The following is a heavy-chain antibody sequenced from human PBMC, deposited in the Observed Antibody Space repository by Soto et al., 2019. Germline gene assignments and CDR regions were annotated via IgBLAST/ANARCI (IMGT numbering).Heavy chain of an antibody. CDR3: VPTSGSGNSACFDY. D-gene: IGHD3-10*01. Sequence: QITLKESGPTLVKPTQTLTLTCTFSGFSLSTSRVGVGWIRQPPGKALEWLALIYWDDDKRYSPSLKNRLTIPKDTSKNQLVLTMTNADPVDTATYYCVPTSGSGNSACFDYWGQGTLVTVSS. J-gene: IGHJ4*02. V-gene: IGHV2-5*02. CDR2: IYWDDDK. CDR1: GFSLSTSRVG.